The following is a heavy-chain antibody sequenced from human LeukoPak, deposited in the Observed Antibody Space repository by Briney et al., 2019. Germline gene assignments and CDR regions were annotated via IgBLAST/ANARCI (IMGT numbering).Heavy chain of an antibody. CDR2: IYYSGST. J-gene: IGHJ6*02. CDR3: ARIDPSLTN. V-gene: IGHV4-39*01. CDR1: GGSISSSSYY. Sequence: SETLSLTCTVSGGSISSSSYYWGWIRQPPGKGLEWIGSIYYSGSTYYNPSLKSRVTISVDTSKNQFSLKLSSVTAADTAVYYCARIDPSLTNWGQGTTVTVSS. D-gene: IGHD3-3*01.